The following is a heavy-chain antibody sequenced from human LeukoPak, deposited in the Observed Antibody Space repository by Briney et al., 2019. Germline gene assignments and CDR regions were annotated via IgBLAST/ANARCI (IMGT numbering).Heavy chain of an antibody. V-gene: IGHV3-33*01. J-gene: IGHJ4*02. Sequence: GGSLRLSCTASGFSFSDYGIHWVRQAPGKALEWVALIWYDGRTEYNGDSVEGRFTISRDNSRKTLYLQMNRLRDEDTAVYYCARGARITARSHYFDYWGQGTLVTVSS. CDR3: ARGARITARSHYFDY. CDR2: IWYDGRTE. D-gene: IGHD6-6*01. CDR1: GFSFSDYG.